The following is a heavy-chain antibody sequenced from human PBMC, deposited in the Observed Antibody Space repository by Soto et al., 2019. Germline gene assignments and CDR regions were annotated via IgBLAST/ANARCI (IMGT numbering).Heavy chain of an antibody. CDR2: IYYSGST. CDR3: GRGSLGRAFDI. V-gene: IGHV4-59*01. J-gene: IGHJ3*02. Sequence: SETLSLTCTVSGGSISSYYWSWIRQPPGKGLEWIGYIYYSGSTNYNPSLKSRVTISVDTSKNQFSLKLSSVTAADTAVYYCGRGSLGRAFDIWGQGTMVTVSS. CDR1: GGSISSYY. D-gene: IGHD6-6*01.